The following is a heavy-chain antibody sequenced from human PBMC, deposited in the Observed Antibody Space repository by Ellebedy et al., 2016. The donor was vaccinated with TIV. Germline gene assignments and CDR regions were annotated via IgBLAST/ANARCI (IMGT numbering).Heavy chain of an antibody. Sequence: GESLKISCAASGFPFSNYWMTWVRQAPGKGLEWVANIKQDGGETYYVDSLRGRFTISRDNAKRSLYLQMNSLRADDTAVYYCARDKGDDSGSKFDSWGQGTLVTVSS. CDR1: GFPFSNYW. CDR2: IKQDGGET. J-gene: IGHJ4*02. CDR3: ARDKGDDSGSKFDS. D-gene: IGHD6-19*01. V-gene: IGHV3-7*03.